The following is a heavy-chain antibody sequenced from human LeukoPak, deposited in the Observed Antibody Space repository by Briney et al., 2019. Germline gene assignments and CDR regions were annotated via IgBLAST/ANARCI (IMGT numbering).Heavy chain of an antibody. J-gene: IGHJ4*02. CDR3: ARGRWAPFDC. CDR2: IKQDGSEK. CDR1: GFTSSDYW. Sequence: GGSLRLSCAASGFTSSDYWMHWVRQAPGKGLEWAANIKQDGSEKNYVASVKGRFTISRDNAKNSLYLQMNSLRAEDTALYYCARGRWAPFDCWGQGTLVTVSS. D-gene: IGHD6-13*01. V-gene: IGHV3-7*01.